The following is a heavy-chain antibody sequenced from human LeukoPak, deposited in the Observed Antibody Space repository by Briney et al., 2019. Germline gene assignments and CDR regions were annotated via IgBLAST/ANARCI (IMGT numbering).Heavy chain of an antibody. CDR2: ISSSSSYI. Sequence: GGSLRLSCAASGFTFSSYSMNWVRQAPGKGLEWVSSISSSSSYIYYADSVKGRFTISRDNAKNSLYLQMNSLRAEDMALYYCAKGGSWYGYFDYWGQGTLVTVSS. V-gene: IGHV3-21*04. CDR3: AKGGSWYGYFDY. CDR1: GFTFSSYS. D-gene: IGHD6-13*01. J-gene: IGHJ4*02.